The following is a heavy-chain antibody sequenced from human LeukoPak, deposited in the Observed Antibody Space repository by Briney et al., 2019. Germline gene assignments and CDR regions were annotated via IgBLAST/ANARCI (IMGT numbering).Heavy chain of an antibody. V-gene: IGHV1-2*02. CDR3: ARGNWGFDY. CDR1: GYTFTGYY. D-gene: IGHD7-27*01. Sequence: ASVTVSCKASGYTFTGYYMHWVRQAPGQGLEWMGWINPNSGGTNYAQKFQGRVTMSTDTSISTAYMELSRLRSDDTAVYYCARGNWGFDYWGQGTLVTVSS. J-gene: IGHJ4*02. CDR2: INPNSGGT.